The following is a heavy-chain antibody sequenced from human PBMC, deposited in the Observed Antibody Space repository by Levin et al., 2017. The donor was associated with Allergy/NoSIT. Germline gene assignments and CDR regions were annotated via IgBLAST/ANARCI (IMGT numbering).Heavy chain of an antibody. CDR3: ARQPWFADSLLNALDI. CDR2: IHYIGTT. D-gene: IGHD3-10*01. J-gene: IGHJ3*02. CDR1: GASISSSSYY. V-gene: IGHV4-39*01. Sequence: ASETLSLTCTVSGASISSSSYYWGWIRQPPGKGLEWIGTIHYIGTTYYNQSLKSRISISGDTSKNQLSLKLRSVNVADTAVYYCARQPWFADSLLNALDIWGQGTMVIVSP.